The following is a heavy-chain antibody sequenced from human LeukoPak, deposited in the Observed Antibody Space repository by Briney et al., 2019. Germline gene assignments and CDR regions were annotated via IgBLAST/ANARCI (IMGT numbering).Heavy chain of an antibody. CDR1: GYNFRNYW. D-gene: IGHD6-6*01. CDR2: IYPGDSDT. J-gene: IGHJ4*02. CDR3: ARLVTFESTNSSFWYFFDS. Sequence: GESLKISCKGSGYNFRNYWIGWVRQMPEKGLEWMGIIYPGDSDTKYSPSFQGQVTTSADKSINSAYLQWSSLKASDTAMYYCARLVTFESTNSSFWYFFDSWGQGTLVTVSS. V-gene: IGHV5-51*01.